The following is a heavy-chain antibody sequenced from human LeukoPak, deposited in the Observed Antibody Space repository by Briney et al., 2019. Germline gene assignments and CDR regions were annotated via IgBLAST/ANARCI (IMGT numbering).Heavy chain of an antibody. D-gene: IGHD3-10*01. CDR3: ARESYYYTSGSYHPDYYFDY. V-gene: IGHV4-59*01. Sequence: PSETLSLTCIVSGGYIRSYYWNWIRQPPGKGLEWIAYIDYSGSTDYNPSLKSRVTISVDTSKNQFSLRLSSVTAADTAVYYCARESYYYTSGSYHPDYYFDYWGQGTLVTVSS. CDR1: GGYIRSYY. CDR2: IDYSGST. J-gene: IGHJ4*02.